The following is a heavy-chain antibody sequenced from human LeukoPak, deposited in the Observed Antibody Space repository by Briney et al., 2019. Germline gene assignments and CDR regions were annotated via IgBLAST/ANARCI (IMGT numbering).Heavy chain of an antibody. D-gene: IGHD3-10*01. CDR3: ARSTFGSGSYGFDY. CDR2: IKQDGSEK. CDR1: GFTSSSYW. V-gene: IGHV3-7*01. J-gene: IGHJ4*02. Sequence: SGGSLRLSCAASGFTSSSYWMSWVRQAPGKGLEWVANIKQDGSEKYYVDSVKGRFTISRDNAKNSLYLQMNSLRAEDTAVYYCARSTFGSGSYGFDYWGQGTLVTVSS.